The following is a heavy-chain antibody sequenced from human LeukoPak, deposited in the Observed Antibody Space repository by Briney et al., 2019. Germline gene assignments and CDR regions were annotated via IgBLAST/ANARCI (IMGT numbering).Heavy chain of an antibody. CDR3: ARQLGYCSSTSCLLYWFDP. CDR1: GYSISSGYY. D-gene: IGHD2-2*01. CDR2: IYHSGST. V-gene: IGHV4-38-2*02. J-gene: IGHJ5*02. Sequence: PSETLSLTCTVSGYSISSGYYWGWIRQPPGKGLEWIWSIYHSGSTYYNPSLKSRLTISVDTSKNQFSLKLSSVTAADTAVYYCARQLGYCSSTSCLLYWFDPWGQGTLVTVSS.